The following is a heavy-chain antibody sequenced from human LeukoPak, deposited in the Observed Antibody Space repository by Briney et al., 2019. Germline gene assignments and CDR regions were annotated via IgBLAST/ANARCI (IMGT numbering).Heavy chain of an antibody. CDR2: ISAYNGNT. CDR1: GYTFTSYG. CDR3: ARGPFRYYYDSSGYEWSRYYYYGMDV. J-gene: IGHJ6*02. V-gene: IGHV1-18*01. Sequence: ASVKVSCKASGYTFTSYGISWVRPAPGQGLEWMGWISAYNGNTNYAQRLQGRVTMTTDTSTSTAYMELRSLRSDDTAVYYCARGPFRYYYDSSGYEWSRYYYYGMDVWGQGTTVTVSS. D-gene: IGHD3-22*01.